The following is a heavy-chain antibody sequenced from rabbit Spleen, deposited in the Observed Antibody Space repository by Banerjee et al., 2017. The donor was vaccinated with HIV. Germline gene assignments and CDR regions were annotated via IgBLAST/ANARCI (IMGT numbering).Heavy chain of an antibody. CDR1: GFSFSSSYD. J-gene: IGHJ4*01. D-gene: IGHD2-1*01. CDR2: IYTGNGKT. Sequence: QEQLVESGGGLVKPGASLTLTCTASGFSFSSSYDMCWVRQAPGKGLEWIGCIYTGNGKTYYASWAKGRFTISESSSPTVTLQMTSLTAADTATYFCARGSATMTMVITGYYFNLWGPGTLVTVS. V-gene: IGHV1S45*01. CDR3: ARGSATMTMVITGYYFNL.